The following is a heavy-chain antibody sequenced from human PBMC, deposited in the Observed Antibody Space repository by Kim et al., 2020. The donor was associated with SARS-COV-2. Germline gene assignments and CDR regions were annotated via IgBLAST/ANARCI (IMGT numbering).Heavy chain of an antibody. J-gene: IGHJ6*02. CDR3: ASLGKPGAIVYFDGLDV. D-gene: IGHD2-15*01. V-gene: IGHV4-39*01. CDR1: RRSMNTRNYY. Sequence: SETLSLTFTVSRRSMNTRNYYWGWIRQSPGKGLEWIGSMSYTGTGYYNSSLGSRVAISVDTSRNQFSLTLKSVTATDTAVYYCASLGKPGAIVYFDGLDVWGQGTTVTVSS. CDR2: MSYTGTG.